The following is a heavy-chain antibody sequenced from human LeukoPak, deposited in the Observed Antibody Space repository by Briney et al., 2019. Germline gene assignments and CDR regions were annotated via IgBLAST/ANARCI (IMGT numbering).Heavy chain of an antibody. CDR3: ARGGSSSWYRGYYYYGMDV. Sequence: PGGSLRLSCAASGFTFSSYDMHWVRQATGKGLEWVSAIGTAGDTYYPGSVKGRFTISRENAKNSLYLQMNSLRAGDTAVYYCARGGSSSWYRGYYYYGMDVWGQGTTVTVSS. J-gene: IGHJ6*02. V-gene: IGHV3-13*01. D-gene: IGHD6-13*01. CDR2: IGTAGDT. CDR1: GFTFSSYD.